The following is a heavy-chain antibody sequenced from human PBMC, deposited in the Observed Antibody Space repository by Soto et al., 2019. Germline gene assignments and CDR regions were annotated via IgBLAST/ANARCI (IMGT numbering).Heavy chain of an antibody. V-gene: IGHV4-30-2*01. Sequence: SETLSLTCAVSGCSISSGGYSWNWIRKPPGKGLEWIGYIYHSGSTLYNPSLKSRVTISIDKSKNQFSLKLSSVTAADTAVYYCARDQLEGNWFDPWGQGTLVTVSS. CDR3: ARDQLEGNWFDP. J-gene: IGHJ5*02. CDR2: IYHSGST. CDR1: GCSISSGGYS. D-gene: IGHD1-1*01.